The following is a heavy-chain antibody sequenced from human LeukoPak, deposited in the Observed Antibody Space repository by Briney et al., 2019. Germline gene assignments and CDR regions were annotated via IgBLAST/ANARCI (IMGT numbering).Heavy chain of an antibody. CDR2: ISGSSNYI. CDR1: GFTFSSNR. Sequence: GGSLRLSCAASGFTFSSNRMNWVRQAPGKGLEWVSSISGSSNYIYYADSVKGRFTISRDNAKNSLYLQMNSLRADDTAVNYWGRDGGWGVMVGAMGFDYWGQGTLVTVSS. D-gene: IGHD2-8*01. J-gene: IGHJ4*02. CDR3: GRDGGWGVMVGAMGFDY. V-gene: IGHV3-21*01.